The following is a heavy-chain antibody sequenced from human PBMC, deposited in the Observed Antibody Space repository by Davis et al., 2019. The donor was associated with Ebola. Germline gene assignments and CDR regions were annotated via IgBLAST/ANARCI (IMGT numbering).Heavy chain of an antibody. CDR1: GFTFDDYA. J-gene: IGHJ4*02. Sequence: SLKISCAASGFTFDDYAMHWVRQAPGKGLEWVSGISWNSGSIGYADSVKGRFTISRDNSKNTLYLQMNSLRAEDTAVYYCARVAAASRDYWGQGTLVTVSS. CDR2: ISWNSGSI. V-gene: IGHV3-9*01. D-gene: IGHD6-25*01. CDR3: ARVAAASRDY.